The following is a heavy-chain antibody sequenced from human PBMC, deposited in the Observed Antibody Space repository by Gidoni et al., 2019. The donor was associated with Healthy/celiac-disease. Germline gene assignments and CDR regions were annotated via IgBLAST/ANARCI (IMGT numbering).Heavy chain of an antibody. CDR3: ARFRGYYYDSSGYSSDFDY. Sequence: QVQLVQSGAEVQKPGSSVKVSCKASGGTFSSYALSWVRQAPGQGLEWMGRIIPILGIANYAQKFQGRVTITADKSTSTAYMELSSLRSEDTAVYYCARFRGYYYDSSGYSSDFDYWGQGTLVTVSS. J-gene: IGHJ4*02. D-gene: IGHD3-22*01. V-gene: IGHV1-69*09. CDR2: IIPILGIA. CDR1: GGTFSSYA.